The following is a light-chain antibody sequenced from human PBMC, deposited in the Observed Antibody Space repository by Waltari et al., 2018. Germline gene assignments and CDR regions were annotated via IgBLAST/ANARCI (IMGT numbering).Light chain of an antibody. J-gene: IGKJ3*01. V-gene: IGKV3-11*01. CDR2: DAS. CDR1: QSVSSY. Sequence: IALTHPPARLPSSPGERATFSCRASQSVSSYLAWYQQKPGQAPRLLIYDASNRATGIPARFSGSGSGTDVTLTISSLEPEDCAVYYCQQRSNWPLTFGPGTKVDIK. CDR3: QQRSNWPLT.